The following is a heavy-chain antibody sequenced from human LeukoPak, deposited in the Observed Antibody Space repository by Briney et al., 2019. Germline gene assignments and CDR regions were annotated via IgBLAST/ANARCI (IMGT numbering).Heavy chain of an antibody. CDR2: INHSGST. J-gene: IGHJ3*02. Sequence: SETLCLTCAVYGGSFSGYYWSWIRQPPGKGLEWIGDINHSGSTNYTPYLKCRVTISVDTSKNQFSLKLSSVTAAATAVYYCARWGATVTTNAFDIWGQGTMVTVSS. V-gene: IGHV4-34*01. CDR1: GGSFSGYY. CDR3: ARWGATVTTNAFDI. D-gene: IGHD4-17*01.